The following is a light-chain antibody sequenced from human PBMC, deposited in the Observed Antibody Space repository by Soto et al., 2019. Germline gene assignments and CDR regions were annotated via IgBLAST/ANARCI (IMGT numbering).Light chain of an antibody. Sequence: EVVVTQSPATLSVSPDGRATLSCRASQSIGSDLAWYQQKPGQAPRLLIYAASTRATDVPDRFTGSGSGTEFTLTISSLQSDDLAVYYCQQYNKWPPVTFGQGTRLEIK. J-gene: IGKJ5*01. CDR1: QSIGSD. CDR2: AAS. CDR3: QQYNKWPPVT. V-gene: IGKV3-15*01.